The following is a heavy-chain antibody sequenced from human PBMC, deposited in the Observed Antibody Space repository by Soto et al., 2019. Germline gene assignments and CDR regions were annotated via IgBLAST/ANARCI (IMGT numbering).Heavy chain of an antibody. Sequence: SETLSLTCTVSCFSITISIYYCGWIRQPPGKGLEWIGSIYYSGSTYYNPSLKSRVTISVDRSKNQFSLKLSSVTAADTAVYYCAKAGGLGTVAVDYWGQGTLVTVSS. V-gene: IGHV4-39*07. CDR1: CFSITISIYY. D-gene: IGHD6-19*01. J-gene: IGHJ4*02. CDR3: AKAGGLGTVAVDY. CDR2: IYYSGST.